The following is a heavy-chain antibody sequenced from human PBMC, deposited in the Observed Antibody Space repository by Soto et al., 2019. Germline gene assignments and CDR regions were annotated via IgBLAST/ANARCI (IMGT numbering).Heavy chain of an antibody. V-gene: IGHV4-59*01. Sequence: QVQLQESGPGLVKPSETLSLTCTVSGGSISSYYWSWIRQPPGKGLEWIGYIYYSGSTNYNPSLNSRVTISVDTSKNQFSLKLSSVTAADTAVYYCARAPVDPTVTTSYFDYWGQGTLVTVSS. CDR1: GGSISSYY. CDR2: IYYSGST. CDR3: ARAPVDPTVTTSYFDY. D-gene: IGHD4-17*01. J-gene: IGHJ4*02.